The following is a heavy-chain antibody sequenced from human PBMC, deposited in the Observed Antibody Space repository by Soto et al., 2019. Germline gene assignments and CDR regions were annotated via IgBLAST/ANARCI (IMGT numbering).Heavy chain of an antibody. D-gene: IGHD6-6*01. V-gene: IGHV1-2*04. Sequence: QVQLVQSGAEVKKPGASVKVSCRASGHTLTGTYMHWVRQAPGQGLEWMGWINPNSGGTNYAQKFQGWLTMTRDTPINTAYMELSRLRSDDTAVYYCARDAGAARPPFDSWGQGTLVTVSS. CDR3: ARDAGAARPPFDS. CDR2: INPNSGGT. CDR1: GHTLTGTY. J-gene: IGHJ4*02.